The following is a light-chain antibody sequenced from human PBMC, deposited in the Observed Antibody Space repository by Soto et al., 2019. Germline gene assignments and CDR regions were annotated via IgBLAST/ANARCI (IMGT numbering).Light chain of an antibody. CDR2: GAS. CDR3: AQYGPSQGLT. CDR1: QSVTSSS. V-gene: IGKV3-20*01. Sequence: MVVTPSPGARSVAPEERATRLCRASQSVTSSSIAWHQPKPGQAPRLLIYGASSRATGIPDRFSASGSGTDLTLTISRLESEDSAVYYCAQYGPSQGLTFGAGTKVDIK. J-gene: IGKJ4*01.